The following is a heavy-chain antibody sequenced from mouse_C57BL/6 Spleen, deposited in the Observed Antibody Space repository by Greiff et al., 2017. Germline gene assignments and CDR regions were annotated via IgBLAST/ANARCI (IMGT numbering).Heavy chain of an antibody. CDR3: ARDYDSSYAMDY. D-gene: IGHD2-4*01. J-gene: IGHJ4*01. CDR1: GYSITSGYY. CDR2: ISYDGSN. V-gene: IGHV3-6*01. Sequence: DVQLQESGPGLVKPSQSLSLTCSVTGYSITSGYYWNWIRQFPGNKLEWMGYISYDGSNNYNPSLKNRISITRDTSKNQFFLKLNSVTTEDTATYYCARDYDSSYAMDYWGQGTSVTVSS.